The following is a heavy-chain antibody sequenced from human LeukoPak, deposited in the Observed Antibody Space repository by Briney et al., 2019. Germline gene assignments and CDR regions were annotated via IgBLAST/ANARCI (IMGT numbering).Heavy chain of an antibody. D-gene: IGHD2-15*01. CDR1: GGSISSGGYY. V-gene: IGHV4-31*03. J-gene: IGHJ5*02. CDR2: IYYSGST. Sequence: SQTLSLTCTVSGGSISSGGYYWSWIRQHPGKGLEWIGYIYYSGSTYYNPSLKSRVTISVDTSKNQFSLKLSSVTAADTAVYYCARGYCSGGSCYWFDPWGQGTLVTVSS. CDR3: ARGYCSGGSCYWFDP.